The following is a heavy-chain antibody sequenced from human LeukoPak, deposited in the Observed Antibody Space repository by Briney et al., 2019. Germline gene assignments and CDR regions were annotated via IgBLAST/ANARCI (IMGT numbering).Heavy chain of an antibody. CDR2: ITRSGSNL. Sequence: GGSLRLSCVASGLTFTSSVFNWIRQAPGKGLEWLSTITRSGSNLYYADSVKGRFTTSRDDAKDSVYLQMESLRVEDTAIYYCARNFDSWGQGTLVTVSS. V-gene: IGHV3-21*01. J-gene: IGHJ4*02. CDR1: GLTFTSSV. CDR3: ARNFDS.